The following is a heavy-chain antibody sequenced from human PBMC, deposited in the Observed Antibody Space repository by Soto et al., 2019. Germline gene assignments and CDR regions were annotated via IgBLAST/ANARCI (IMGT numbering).Heavy chain of an antibody. D-gene: IGHD7-27*01. CDR1: GGTFSSYA. V-gene: IGHV1-69*01. CDR3: ARAPGRDNWGRNYWFDP. J-gene: IGHJ5*02. CDR2: IIPIFGTA. Sequence: QVQLVQSGAEVKKPGSSVKVSCKASGGTFSSYAISWVRQAPGQGLEWMGGIIPIFGTANYAQKFQGRVTINADESTSTAYMELSSLRSEDTAVYYCARAPGRDNWGRNYWFDPWGQGTLVTVSS.